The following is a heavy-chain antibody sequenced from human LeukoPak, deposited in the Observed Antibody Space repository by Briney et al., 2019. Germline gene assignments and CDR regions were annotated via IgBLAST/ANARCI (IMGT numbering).Heavy chain of an antibody. CDR3: AKAGYNWIPLED. Sequence: GGSLRLSCAASGFVFHNYAMTWVRQAPGKGLEWVSFITGTGNNAYYADSVRGRYTISRDNSKNTLFLQMDSLGADDTAIYYCAKAGYNWIPLEDWGRGTLVTVSS. CDR1: GFVFHNYA. D-gene: IGHD5-12*01. J-gene: IGHJ4*02. CDR2: ITGTGNNA. V-gene: IGHV3-23*01.